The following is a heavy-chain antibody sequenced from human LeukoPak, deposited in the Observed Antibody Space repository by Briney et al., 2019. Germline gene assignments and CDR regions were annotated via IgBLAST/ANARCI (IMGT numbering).Heavy chain of an antibody. V-gene: IGHV4-34*01. CDR1: GGSFSGYY. D-gene: IGHD3-22*01. J-gene: IGHJ4*02. CDR3: ARATVDSSGYYYVFHFDY. CDR2: INHSGST. Sequence: SETLSLTCAVSGGSFSGYYWSWIRQPPGKELEWIGEINHSGSTNYDPSLKSRVTMSVDTSKNQFSLKLSSVAAADTAVYYCARATVDSSGYYYVFHFDYWGQGTLVTVSS.